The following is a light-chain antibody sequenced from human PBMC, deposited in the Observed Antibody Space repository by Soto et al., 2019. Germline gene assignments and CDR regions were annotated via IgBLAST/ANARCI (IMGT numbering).Light chain of an antibody. Sequence: QSVLTQPPSASGAPGQTVTISCSGRPSSFRSASVCWYRHIPETAPKLIIYATDQRPSGAPDRFSGFKSGTSASLTITGLQAEDEGDDYCQSYDSTLRDRYVFGSGTKLTVL. V-gene: IGLV1-44*01. CDR1: PSSFRSAS. J-gene: IGLJ1*01. CDR3: QSYDSTLRDRYV. CDR2: ATD.